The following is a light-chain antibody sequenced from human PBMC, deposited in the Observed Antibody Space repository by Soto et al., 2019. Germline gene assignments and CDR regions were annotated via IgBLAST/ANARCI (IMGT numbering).Light chain of an antibody. J-gene: IGLJ3*02. CDR1: PSGFRSES. CDR3: AAWDGSLSGRV. Sequence: QSVLTQPPSASGAPGQSVTISCTGSPSGFRSESVCWYRHIPETAPKLIIYATDQRPSGVPDRFSGFKSGTSASLAISGLRAEDEADYYCAAWDGSLSGRVFGGGTKLTVL. CDR2: ATD. V-gene: IGLV1-47*01.